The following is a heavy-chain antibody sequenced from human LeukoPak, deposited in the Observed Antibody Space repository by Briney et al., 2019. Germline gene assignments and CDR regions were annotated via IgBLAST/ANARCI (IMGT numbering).Heavy chain of an antibody. CDR1: GYTFTGYY. CDR2: INPNSDGT. Sequence: GASVKVSCKASGYTFTGYYMHWVRQAPGQGLEWMGRINPNSDGTNYAQKFQGRVTMTRDTSISTAYMELSRLRSDDTAVYYCARDYGDYYDSSGYPLPPEHDAFDIWGQGTMVTVSS. V-gene: IGHV1-2*06. D-gene: IGHD3-22*01. J-gene: IGHJ3*02. CDR3: ARDYGDYYDSSGYPLPPEHDAFDI.